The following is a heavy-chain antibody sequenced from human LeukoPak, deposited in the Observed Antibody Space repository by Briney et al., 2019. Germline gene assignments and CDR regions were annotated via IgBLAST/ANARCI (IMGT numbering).Heavy chain of an antibody. J-gene: IGHJ3*01. D-gene: IGHD3-10*01. CDR3: ARDRHRGAFDV. Sequence: PGGSLRLSCAASGFTFSTYAMSWVRQAPGMGLQWVSGISESSGRTYYEDSVKGLFTISRNNAKNTLYLQITSLTVDDTAIYYCARDRHRGAFDVWGRGIMVTVS. CDR1: GFTFSTYA. V-gene: IGHV3-23*01. CDR2: ISESSGRT.